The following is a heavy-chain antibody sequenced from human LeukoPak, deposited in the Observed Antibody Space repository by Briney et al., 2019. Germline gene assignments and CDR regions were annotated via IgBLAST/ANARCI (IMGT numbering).Heavy chain of an antibody. CDR2: IKQDGSEK. CDR3: ARVITGTTGGGAFDI. D-gene: IGHD1-7*01. CDR1: GFTFSSYW. J-gene: IGHJ3*02. V-gene: IGHV3-7*01. Sequence: GGSLRLSCAASGFTFSSYWMSWVRQAPGKGLEWVANIKQDGSEKYYVDSVKGRFTISRDNAKNSLYLQMNSLRAEDTAVYYCARVITGTTGGGAFDIWGQGTMVTVSS.